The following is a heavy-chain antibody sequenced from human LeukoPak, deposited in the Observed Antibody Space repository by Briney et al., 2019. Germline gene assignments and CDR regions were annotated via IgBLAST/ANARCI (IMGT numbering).Heavy chain of an antibody. D-gene: IGHD1-26*01. CDR1: GLTFSSHS. Sequence: PGGSLRLSCAASGLTFSSHSMNWVRQAPGKGLEWVSHIRSSSRTTYYADSVKGRFTISRDDAKNSLYLQMNSLRGEDTAVYYCAREGDSGSYENWFDPWGQGTLVTVSS. V-gene: IGHV3-48*01. J-gene: IGHJ5*02. CDR2: IRSSSRTT. CDR3: AREGDSGSYENWFDP.